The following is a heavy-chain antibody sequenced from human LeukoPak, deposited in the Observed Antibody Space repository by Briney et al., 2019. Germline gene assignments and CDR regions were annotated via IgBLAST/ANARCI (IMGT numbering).Heavy chain of an antibody. J-gene: IGHJ4*02. Sequence: ASVKVSCKASGYTFSDFYIHWVRQAPGQGLEYVGWITPKSGDTYSPQRFQGRVTMTRDASISTAYMELSSLRSEDTAVYYCARDVIDGRGYSFGYDYWGQGTLVTVSS. CDR3: ARDVIDGRGYSFGYDY. CDR1: GYTFSDFY. V-gene: IGHV1-2*02. D-gene: IGHD5-18*01. CDR2: ITPKSGDT.